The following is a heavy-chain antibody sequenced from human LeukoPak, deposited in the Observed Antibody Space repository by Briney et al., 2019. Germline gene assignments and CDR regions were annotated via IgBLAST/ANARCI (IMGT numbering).Heavy chain of an antibody. D-gene: IGHD1-14*01. CDR2: IYHSGGA. CDR3: AYNRDFALDN. CDR1: GASIDSHSW. J-gene: IGHJ4*02. Sequence: KPSETLSLTCAVSGASIDSHSWWSWVRQPPGKGLEWIGEIYHSGGANYKPSLKSRVTMSVDTSKYHFSLKLTSVTAADTAVYYCAYNRDFALDNWGQGTLVTVSS. V-gene: IGHV4/OR15-8*01.